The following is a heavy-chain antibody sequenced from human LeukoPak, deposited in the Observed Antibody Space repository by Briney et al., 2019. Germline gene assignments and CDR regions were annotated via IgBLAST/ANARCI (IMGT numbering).Heavy chain of an antibody. J-gene: IGHJ4*02. D-gene: IGHD1-14*01. CDR3: AKRTATTEVDY. V-gene: IGHV3-30*02. Sequence: DSVKGRFTISRDNSKNTLDLEMNSLRAEDTAVYYCAKRTATTEVDYWGQGGLVTVSS.